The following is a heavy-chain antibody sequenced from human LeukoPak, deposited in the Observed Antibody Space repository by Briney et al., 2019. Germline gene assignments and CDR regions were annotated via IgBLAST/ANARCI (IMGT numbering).Heavy chain of an antibody. CDR3: AREKSSSVVITNAAFDI. V-gene: IGHV4-61*02. Sequence: SETLSLTCTVSGGSISSGSHYWSWIRQPAGKGLEWIGRIYTSESTNYNPSLKSRVTISVDTSKNQFSLTLSSVTAADTAVYYCAREKSSSVVITNAAFDIWGQGTMVTVSS. J-gene: IGHJ3*02. CDR1: GGSISSGSHY. CDR2: IYTSEST. D-gene: IGHD3-22*01.